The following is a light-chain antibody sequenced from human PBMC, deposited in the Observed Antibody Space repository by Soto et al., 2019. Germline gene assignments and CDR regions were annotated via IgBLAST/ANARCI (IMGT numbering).Light chain of an antibody. CDR1: SSDVGSYDR. Sequence: QSALTQPPSVSGSPGQSVAVSCTGTSSDVGSYDRVSWYQQPPGTAPKLIIYEVNNRPSGVPDRVSGSKSGNTASLTISGLQAEDEADYYCSSFTTSTTYVFGTGTKLTVL. V-gene: IGLV2-18*02. J-gene: IGLJ1*01. CDR3: SSFTTSTTYV. CDR2: EVN.